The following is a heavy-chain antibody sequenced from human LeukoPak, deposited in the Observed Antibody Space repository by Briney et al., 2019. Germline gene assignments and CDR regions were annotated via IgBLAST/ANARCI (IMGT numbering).Heavy chain of an antibody. CDR3: AKATWGEIDY. V-gene: IGHV3-30*18. J-gene: IGHJ4*02. CDR2: ISYDGSNK. CDR1: GFTFSSYG. Sequence: GGSLRLSCAASGFTFSSYGMNWVRQAPGKGLEWVAVISYDGSNKYYADSVKGRFTISRDSSKNMLYLQMNSLRAEDTAVYYCAKATWGEIDYWGQGTLVTVSS. D-gene: IGHD3-16*01.